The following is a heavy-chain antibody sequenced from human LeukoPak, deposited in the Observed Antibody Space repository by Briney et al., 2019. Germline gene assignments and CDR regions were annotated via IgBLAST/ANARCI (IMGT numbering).Heavy chain of an antibody. CDR1: GFTFDDYA. J-gene: IGHJ5*02. V-gene: IGHV3-9*01. CDR2: ISWNSGSI. Sequence: GGSLRLSCAASGFTFDDYAMHWVRHAPGKGLERVSGISWNSGSIGYADSVKGRFTISRDNAKNSLYLQMNSLRAEDTALYYCAKGSAARPYNWFDPWGQGTLVTVSS. CDR3: AKGSAARPYNWFDP. D-gene: IGHD6-6*01.